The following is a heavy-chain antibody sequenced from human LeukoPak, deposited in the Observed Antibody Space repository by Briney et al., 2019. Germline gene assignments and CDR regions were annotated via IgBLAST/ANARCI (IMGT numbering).Heavy chain of an antibody. CDR2: IGSGSSYI. V-gene: IGHV3-21*01. CDR1: EFTFSSYS. J-gene: IGHJ4*02. Sequence: GRSLRLSCAASEFTFSSYSMNWVRQAPGKGLEWVSSIGSGSSYIYYADSVKGRFTVSRDNAENSLYLQMNSLRAEDTTVYYCARAGSSWWLLDYWGQGALVTVSS. D-gene: IGHD6-19*01. CDR3: ARAGSSWWLLDY.